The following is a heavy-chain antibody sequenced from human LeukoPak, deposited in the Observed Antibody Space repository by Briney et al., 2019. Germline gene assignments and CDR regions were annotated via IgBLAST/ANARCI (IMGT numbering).Heavy chain of an antibody. V-gene: IGHV5-51*01. Sequence: GEYLKTSRKGFGYSFTSYWIGRVRQTPGKGMGRMGVIYPRDSDTKYSPSFQGQVTISADKSITTASLQWSSLKPSDTAMYYCARHTWEWFGPWGQGNLGTLSS. D-gene: IGHD1-26*01. CDR2: IYPRDSDT. J-gene: IGHJ5*02. CDR1: GYSFTSYW. CDR3: ARHTWEWFGP.